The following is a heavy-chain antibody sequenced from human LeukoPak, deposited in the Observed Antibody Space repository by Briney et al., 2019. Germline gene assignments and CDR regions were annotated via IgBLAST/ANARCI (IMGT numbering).Heavy chain of an antibody. CDR1: GYTSAKYA. J-gene: IGHJ6*02. CDR3: ARGDHPGSYYYGMDV. V-gene: IGHV1-3*01. CDR2: INAGNGNT. D-gene: IGHD2-21*02. Sequence: ASVKVSCKASGYTSAKYAIHWVRQAPGQRLEWMGWINAGNGNTRYSQKFQGRVTITRDTSASTAYMELSSLRSEDTAVYYCARGDHPGSYYYGMDVWGQGTTVTVSS.